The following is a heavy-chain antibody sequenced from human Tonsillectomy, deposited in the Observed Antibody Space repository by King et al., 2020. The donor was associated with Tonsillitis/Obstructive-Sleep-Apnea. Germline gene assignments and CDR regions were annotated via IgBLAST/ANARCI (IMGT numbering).Heavy chain of an antibody. D-gene: IGHD1-26*01. Sequence: VQLVESGGGLVKPGGSLRLSCAASGFTFSNAWMSWVRQAPGKGLEWVGCIKSKTNGGTTDYAAPVKGRFTISRDDSKNTLYLQMNSLKTEDTAVYYCTTDRGSSGYWGQGTLVTVSS. CDR2: IKSKTNGGTT. J-gene: IGHJ4*02. CDR1: GFTFSNAW. V-gene: IGHV3-15*01. CDR3: TTDRGSSGY.